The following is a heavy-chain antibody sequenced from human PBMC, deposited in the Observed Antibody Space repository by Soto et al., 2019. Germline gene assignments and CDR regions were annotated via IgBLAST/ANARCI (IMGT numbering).Heavy chain of an antibody. D-gene: IGHD3-3*01. V-gene: IGHV4-34*01. CDR3: ARGQRFSDWFDP. J-gene: IGHJ5*02. Sequence: SETLSLTCAVYSGSFSTYYWNWIRQPPGKGLEWIGEINQSGSTNYNPSLKSRVTISVDTSKNQFSLKLNSVTAADTAVYYCARGQRFSDWFDPWGQGTLVTVSS. CDR1: SGSFSTYY. CDR2: INQSGST.